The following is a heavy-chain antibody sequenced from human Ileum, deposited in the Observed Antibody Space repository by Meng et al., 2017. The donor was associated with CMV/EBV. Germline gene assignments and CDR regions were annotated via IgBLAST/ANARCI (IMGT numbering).Heavy chain of an antibody. D-gene: IGHD6-13*01. CDR2: IFFSGNT. CDR3: ARFRIAALGNLFDP. V-gene: IGHV4-30-4*08. J-gene: IGHJ5*02. Sequence: QGQLQESGPGLGRPWRTLSRRCTVSGASIRRGDYYWGWIRQPPGKGLEWIGYIFFSGNTYYNPSLNKRVIISIDTPRNQFSLKVDSVTAADTAVYYCARFRIAALGNLFDPWGHGTLVTVSS. CDR1: GASIRRGDYY.